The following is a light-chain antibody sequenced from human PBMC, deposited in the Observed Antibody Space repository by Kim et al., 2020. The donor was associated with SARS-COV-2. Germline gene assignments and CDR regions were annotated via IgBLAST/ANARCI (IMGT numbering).Light chain of an antibody. CDR2: GAS. J-gene: IGKJ2*01. V-gene: IGKV3-15*01. CDR1: QSVRSN. CDR3: QQYNNWPYT. Sequence: SAAPGERATLSCRASQSVRSNLAWYQQKPGQAPGLLIYGASTRATGIPARFSGSGSGTEFTLTISSLQSEDFAVYYCQQYNNWPYTFGQGTKLEI.